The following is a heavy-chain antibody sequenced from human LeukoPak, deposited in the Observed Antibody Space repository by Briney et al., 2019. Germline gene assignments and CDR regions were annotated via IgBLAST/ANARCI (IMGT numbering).Heavy chain of an antibody. Sequence: QPGGSLRLSCAASGFTFSSYAMSWVRHAPGKGLEWVSAISGSGGSTYYADSVKGRFTISRDNSKNTLYLQMNSLRAEDTAVYYCARGSEGWPYYLDYWGQGTLVPVSS. CDR1: GFTFSSYA. V-gene: IGHV3-23*01. CDR2: ISGSGGST. CDR3: ARGSEGWPYYLDY. D-gene: IGHD6-19*01. J-gene: IGHJ4*02.